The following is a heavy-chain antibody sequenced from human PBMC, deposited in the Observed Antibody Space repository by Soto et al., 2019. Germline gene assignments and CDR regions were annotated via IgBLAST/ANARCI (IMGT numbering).Heavy chain of an antibody. CDR3: ARDLRRDAFDI. CDR1: GFTFSSQS. J-gene: IGHJ3*02. CDR2: ISSSSSYI. Sequence: PGGSLRLSCAASGFTFSSQSMNWVRQAPGKGLEWVSSISSSSSYIYYADSVKGRFTISRDNAKNSLYLQMNSLRAEDTAVYYCARDLRRDAFDIWGQGTMVTVSS. V-gene: IGHV3-21*01.